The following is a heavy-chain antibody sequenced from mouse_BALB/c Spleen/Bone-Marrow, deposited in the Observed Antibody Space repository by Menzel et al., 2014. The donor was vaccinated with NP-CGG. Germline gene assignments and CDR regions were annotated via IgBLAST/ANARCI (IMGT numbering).Heavy chain of an antibody. CDR1: GYTFTSYW. CDR3: ARGGYGYGFAY. D-gene: IGHD1-2*01. J-gene: IGHJ3*01. CDR2: IDPSDSET. V-gene: IGHV1-69*02. Sequence: VQLQQSGAELVKPGAPVKLSCKASGYTFTSYWMNWVKQRPGRGLEWIGRIDPSDSETHYNQKFKDKATLTVDKSSSTAYSQLSSLTSEDSAVYYGARGGYGYGFAYRGQGTLVTVSA.